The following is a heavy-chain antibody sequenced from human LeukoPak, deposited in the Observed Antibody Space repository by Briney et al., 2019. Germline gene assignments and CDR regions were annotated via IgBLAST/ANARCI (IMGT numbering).Heavy chain of an antibody. D-gene: IGHD4-23*01. Sequence: PGGSLRLSCAASGFTFSSYAMHWVRQAPGKGLEWVAVISYDGSNKYYADSVKGRFTISRDNSKNTLYLQMNSLRAEDTAVYHCAKGHDYGGNWRDLDYWGQGTLVTVSS. CDR3: AKGHDYGGNWRDLDY. CDR2: ISYDGSNK. J-gene: IGHJ4*02. V-gene: IGHV3-30*14. CDR1: GFTFSSYA.